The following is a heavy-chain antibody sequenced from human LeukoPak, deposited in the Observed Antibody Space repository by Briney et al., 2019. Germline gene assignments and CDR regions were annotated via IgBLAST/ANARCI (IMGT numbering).Heavy chain of an antibody. D-gene: IGHD3-10*01. Sequence: ASVKVSCKASGYTFTSFGISWVRQAPGQGLEWMGWISAYNRNTNYAQKLQGRVTMTTDTSTSTAYMELRSLRSDDTAVYHCARLLSGSGFDPWGQGTLVTVSS. CDR3: ARLLSGSGFDP. V-gene: IGHV1-18*01. CDR2: ISAYNRNT. J-gene: IGHJ5*02. CDR1: GYTFTSFG.